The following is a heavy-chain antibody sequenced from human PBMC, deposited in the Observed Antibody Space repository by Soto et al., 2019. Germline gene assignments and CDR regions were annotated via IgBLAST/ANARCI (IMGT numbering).Heavy chain of an antibody. CDR3: AKEAVVPAALNYYYYMDV. CDR1: GFTFDDYA. Sequence: GGSLRLSCAASGFTFDDYAMHWVRQAPGKGLEWVSGISWNSGSIGYADSVKGRFTISRDNAKNSLYLQMNSLRAEDTALYYCAKEAVVPAALNYYYYMDVWGKGTTVTVSS. J-gene: IGHJ6*03. D-gene: IGHD2-2*01. CDR2: ISWNSGSI. V-gene: IGHV3-9*01.